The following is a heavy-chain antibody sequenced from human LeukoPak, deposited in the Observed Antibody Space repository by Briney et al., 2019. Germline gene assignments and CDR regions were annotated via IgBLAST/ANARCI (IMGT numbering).Heavy chain of an antibody. J-gene: IGHJ4*02. CDR3: TWLFYGF. D-gene: IGHD3-22*01. V-gene: IGHV3-15*01. Sequence: SWVRQAPGKGLEWIGRIKSKTDGGTTEYAAPVQGRFTISRDDSKNTVYLQMNSLKTEDTGVYFCTWLFYGFWGQGTLVTVSS. CDR2: IKSKTDGGTT.